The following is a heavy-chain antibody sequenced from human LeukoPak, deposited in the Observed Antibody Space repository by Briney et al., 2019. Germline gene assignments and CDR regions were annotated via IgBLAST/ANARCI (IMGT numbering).Heavy chain of an antibody. V-gene: IGHV3-21*01. Sequence: GSLRLSCAASGVPFTTYTMNWVRQAPGKGLEWVSSITASSTAIYSADSVKGRFTISRDNAKNFLYLQMNSLRAEDTAVYYCARTYYDILTGYNPYFDYWGQGILVTVSS. CDR2: ITASSTAI. J-gene: IGHJ4*02. CDR1: GVPFTTYT. CDR3: ARTYYDILTGYNPYFDY. D-gene: IGHD3-9*01.